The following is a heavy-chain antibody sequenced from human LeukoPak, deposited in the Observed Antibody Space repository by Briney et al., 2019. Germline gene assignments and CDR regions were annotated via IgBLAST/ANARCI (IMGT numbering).Heavy chain of an antibody. J-gene: IGHJ3*02. V-gene: IGHV3-9*03. CDR2: ISWNRGSI. Sequence: GGSLRLSCAASGFTFDDYAMHGARHAPGKGLEGGSGISWNRGSIGYADSVKGRFTISRDNAKNSLYLQMNSLRAEDMALYYCAKDTTWELLGAFDIWGQGTMVTVSS. CDR3: AKDTTWELLGAFDI. CDR1: GFTFDDYA. D-gene: IGHD1-26*01.